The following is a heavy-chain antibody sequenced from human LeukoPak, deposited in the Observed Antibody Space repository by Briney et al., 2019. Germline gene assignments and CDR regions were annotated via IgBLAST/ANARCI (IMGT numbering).Heavy chain of an antibody. CDR1: GGSIRSSSYY. CDR3: ARDLIYRFHP. V-gene: IGHV4-39*07. CDR2: IHKSGST. D-gene: IGHD5/OR15-5a*01. J-gene: IGHJ5*02. Sequence: PSETLSLTCTVSGGSIRSSSYYWGWIRQPPGKGLEWIGSIHKSGSTYYNPSLTSRVTISVDTSKNQFSLKLSSVTAADTAVYYCARDLIYRFHPWGQGTLVTVSS.